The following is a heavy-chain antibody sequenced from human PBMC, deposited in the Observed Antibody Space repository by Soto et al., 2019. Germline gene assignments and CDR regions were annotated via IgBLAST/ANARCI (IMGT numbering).Heavy chain of an antibody. CDR1: GFTFSGSA. V-gene: IGHV3-73*01. J-gene: IGHJ3*02. D-gene: IGHD3-10*01. CDR3: TRRGYYGSGSYYLDAFDI. Sequence: GGSLRLSCAASGFTFSGSAMHWVRQASGKGLEWVGRIRSKANSYATAYAASVKGRFTISRDDSKNTAYLQMNSLKTEDTAVYYCTRRGYYGSGSYYLDAFDIWGQGTMVTVSS. CDR2: IRSKANSYAT.